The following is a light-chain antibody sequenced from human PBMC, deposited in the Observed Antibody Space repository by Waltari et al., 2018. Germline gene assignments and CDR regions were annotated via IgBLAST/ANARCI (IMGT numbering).Light chain of an antibody. CDR3: SSYISSDTLEL. CDR1: SSHVGGYHY. J-gene: IGLJ2*01. Sequence: QSALTQPASVSGSPGQSITIPCTGTSSHVGGYHYVPWYQQHPGKAPKLIIFNVSTRPSGVSSRFSGSKSGNTASLTISGLQAQDEADYYCSSYISSDTLELFGGGTSLTVL. V-gene: IGLV2-14*03. CDR2: NVS.